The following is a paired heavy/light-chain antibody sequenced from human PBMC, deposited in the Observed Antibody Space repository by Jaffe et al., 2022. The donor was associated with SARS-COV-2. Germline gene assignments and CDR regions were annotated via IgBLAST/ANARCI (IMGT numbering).Light chain of an antibody. CDR3: QQYYSTPMYP. J-gene: IGKJ2*01. Sequence: DIVMTQSPDSLAVSLGERATINCKSSQSVLYNSNHRNYLAWYQQKPGQPPKLLIYWASIRESGVPDRFSGSGSGTDFILTISSVQAEDVAVYYCQQYYSTPMYPFGQGTKLEIK. V-gene: IGKV4-1*01. CDR2: WAS. CDR1: QSVLYNSNHRNY.
Heavy chain of an antibody. V-gene: IGHV3-30-3*01. CDR2: VSSDGATK. CDR3: VRGPAHGAFDI. J-gene: IGHJ3*02. Sequence: QMQLVESGGGVVQPGRSLRLSCTASGFTFSDYFIHWVRQTPGKGLEWVTDVSSDGATKSYADSVRGRFTISRDNSKNTLYLQLSSLEFEDTAVYYCVRGPAHGAFDIWGQGTVVTVSS. CDR1: GFTFSDYF.